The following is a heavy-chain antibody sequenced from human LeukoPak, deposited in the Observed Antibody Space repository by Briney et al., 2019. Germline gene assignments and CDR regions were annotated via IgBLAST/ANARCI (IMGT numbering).Heavy chain of an antibody. CDR1: VYTFTGYY. J-gene: IGHJ4*02. CDR3: RVVPAAAFDY. D-gene: IGHD2-2*01. V-gene: IGHV1-2*02. CDR2: INPNSGGT. Sequence: ASVKVSCKASVYTFTGYYMHWVRQAPGQGLEWMGWINPNSGGTNYAQKFQGRVTMTRDTCISTAYMELSRLRSDDTAVYYCRVVPAAAFDYWGQGTLVTVSS.